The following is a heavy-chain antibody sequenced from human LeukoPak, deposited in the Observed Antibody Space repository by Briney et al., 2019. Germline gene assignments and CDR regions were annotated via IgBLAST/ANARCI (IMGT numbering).Heavy chain of an antibody. CDR1: GYTLTEIS. CDR3: ATTFVIMTGVDY. D-gene: IGHD3-9*01. J-gene: IGHJ4*02. CDR2: FDHEEGEI. V-gene: IGHV1-24*01. Sequence: ASVNVSCKVSGYTLTEISIHWVRQAPGKGLAWMGGFDHEEGEIIYAQKFQGRVTMTEDTSTDTAYMELSSLRSEDRAVYYCATTFVIMTGVDYWGQGTLVTVSS.